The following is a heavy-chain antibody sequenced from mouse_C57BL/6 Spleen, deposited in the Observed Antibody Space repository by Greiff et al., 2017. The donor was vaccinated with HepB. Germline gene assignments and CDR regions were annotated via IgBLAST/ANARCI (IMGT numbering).Heavy chain of an antibody. CDR3: ARGKIYYDYDGVYFDY. D-gene: IGHD2-4*01. Sequence: QVQLQQPGAELVRPGSSVKLSCKASGYTFTSYWMDWVKQRPGQGLEWIGNIYPSDSETHYNQKFKDKATLTVDKSSSTAYMQLSSLTSEDSAVYYCARGKIYYDYDGVYFDYWGQGTTLTVSS. CDR2: IYPSDSET. J-gene: IGHJ2*01. V-gene: IGHV1-61*01. CDR1: GYTFTSYW.